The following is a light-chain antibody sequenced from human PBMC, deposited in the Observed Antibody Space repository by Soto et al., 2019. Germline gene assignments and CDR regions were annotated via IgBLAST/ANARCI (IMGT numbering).Light chain of an antibody. Sequence: QSVLTHPPSASGPPGQRVTISCSGSSSNIGSHTVSWYQRLPGAAPKLLIHSNDERPSGVPDRFSGSKAGTSASLAISGLQSEDEGDYYCAAWDDSLNVWVFGGGTKLTVL. CDR1: SSNIGSHT. V-gene: IGLV1-44*01. J-gene: IGLJ3*02. CDR2: SND. CDR3: AAWDDSLNVWV.